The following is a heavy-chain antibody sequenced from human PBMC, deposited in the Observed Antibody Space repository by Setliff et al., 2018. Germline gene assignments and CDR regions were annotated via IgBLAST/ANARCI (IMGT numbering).Heavy chain of an antibody. CDR3: ARARYSSCYYGGSYAYFYMDA. J-gene: IGHJ6*03. CDR2: VYNNGST. Sequence: PPDILSLTCTVSGGSFTPYYWRWIRQPPGNGLVWIGYVYNNGSTNYNASLKSRVTISLDTSRDQFSQKLTSVTAADAAVYYCARARYSSCYYGGSYAYFYMDAWGKGATVTVSS. CDR1: GGSFTPYY. V-gene: IGHV4-59*07. D-gene: IGHD3-22*01.